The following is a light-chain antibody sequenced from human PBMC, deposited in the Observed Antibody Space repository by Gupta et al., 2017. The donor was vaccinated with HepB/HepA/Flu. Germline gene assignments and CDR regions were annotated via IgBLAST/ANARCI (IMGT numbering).Light chain of an antibody. CDR3: LQYYNIPRV. CDR2: WAY. Sequence: DIVMTQSPDSLAVPLGERATINRKSSQSVLYSSNNNNYLAWYQQKPGQPPKLLISWAYIRESGVPDRFSGSGSGTDFTLTISSLQAEDVAVYYCLQYYNIPRVFGQGTKVEIK. V-gene: IGKV4-1*01. J-gene: IGKJ1*01. CDR1: QSVLYSSNNNNY.